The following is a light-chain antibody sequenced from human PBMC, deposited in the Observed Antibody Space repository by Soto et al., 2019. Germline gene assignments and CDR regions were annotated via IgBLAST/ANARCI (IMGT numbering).Light chain of an antibody. V-gene: IGLV1-40*01. J-gene: IGLJ1*01. CDR2: GNS. Sequence: QSVLTQPPSVSGAPGQRVIISCTGSSCNIGAGYDVHWYQQLPGTAPKLLIYGNSNRPSGVPDRFSGSKSGTSASLAITGLQAEDEADYYCQSYDSSLSGSGVFGTGTKVTVL. CDR3: QSYDSSLSGSGV. CDR1: SCNIGAGYD.